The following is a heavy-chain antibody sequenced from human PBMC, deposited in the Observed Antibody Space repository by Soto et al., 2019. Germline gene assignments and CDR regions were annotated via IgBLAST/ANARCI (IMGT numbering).Heavy chain of an antibody. D-gene: IGHD6-13*01. CDR3: AKGAAAGFYYYYGMDV. J-gene: IGHJ6*02. CDR1: GFTFSSYA. Sequence: XGSLILSCTASGFTFSSYAMSWVRQAPGKGLEWVSAISGGGGSTYYADSVKGRFTISRDNSKNTLYLQMNSLRAEDTAVYYCAKGAAAGFYYYYGMDVWGQGTTVTVSS. CDR2: ISGGGGST. V-gene: IGHV3-23*01.